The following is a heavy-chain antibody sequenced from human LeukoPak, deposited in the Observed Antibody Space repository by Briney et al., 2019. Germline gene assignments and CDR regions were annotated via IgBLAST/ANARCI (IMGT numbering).Heavy chain of an antibody. D-gene: IGHD3-10*01. CDR2: IYYSGST. V-gene: IGHV4-59*12. Sequence: SETLSLTCTVSGGSISSYYWSWIRQPPGKGLEWTGYIYYSGSTNYNPSLKSRVTISVDTSKNQFSLKLTSVTAADTAVYYCARERITVLRVLDYWGQGTLVTVSS. J-gene: IGHJ4*02. CDR1: GGSISSYY. CDR3: ARERITVLRVLDY.